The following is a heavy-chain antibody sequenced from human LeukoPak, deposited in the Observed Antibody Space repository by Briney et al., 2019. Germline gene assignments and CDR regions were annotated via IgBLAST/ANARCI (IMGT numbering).Heavy chain of an antibody. D-gene: IGHD7-27*01. CDR1: GGTFSSYA. CDR3: ARWGANWGPFDY. CDR2: IIPIFGTA. Sequence: SVKVSCKASGGTFSSYAVSWVRQAPGQGLEWMGGIIPIFGTANYAQKFQGRVTITADESTSTAYMELSSLRSEDTAVYYCARWGANWGPFDYWGQGTLVTVSS. J-gene: IGHJ4*02. V-gene: IGHV1-69*13.